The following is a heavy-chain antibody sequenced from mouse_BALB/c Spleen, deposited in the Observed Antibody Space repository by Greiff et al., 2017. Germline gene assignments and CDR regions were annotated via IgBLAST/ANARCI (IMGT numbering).Heavy chain of an antibody. V-gene: IGHV5-4*02. J-gene: IGHJ1*01. D-gene: IGHD2-1*01. CDR2: ISDGGSYT. CDR1: GFTFSDYY. CDR3: AREAYGNYVRYFDV. Sequence: EVQLVESGGGLVKPGGSLKLSCAASGFTFSDYYMYWVRQTPEKRLEWVATISDGGSYTYYPDSVKGRFTISRDNAKNNLYLQMSSLKSEDTAMYYCAREAYGNYVRYFDVWGAGTTVTVSS.